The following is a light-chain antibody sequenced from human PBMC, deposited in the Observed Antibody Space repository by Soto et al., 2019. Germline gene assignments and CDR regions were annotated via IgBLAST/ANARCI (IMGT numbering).Light chain of an antibody. Sequence: EIVMTQSPATLSVSPGERATLSCRASQTVNSNLAWYQQRPGQAPRLLISGASTRAPGVPARLSGSGSGTEFTLTISSLQSEDFAVYYCQQYNNWPPWTFGQGTRVEL. CDR3: QQYNNWPPWT. CDR2: GAS. J-gene: IGKJ1*01. CDR1: QTVNSN. V-gene: IGKV3-15*01.